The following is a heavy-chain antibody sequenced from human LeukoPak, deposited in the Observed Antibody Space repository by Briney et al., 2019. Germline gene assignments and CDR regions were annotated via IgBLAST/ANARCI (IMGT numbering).Heavy chain of an antibody. CDR1: GGSFSGYY. CDR2: IDHSGST. V-gene: IGHV4-34*01. CDR3: ARVRGLGYCSGGSCYIDY. Sequence: PSETLSLTCAVYGGSFSGYYWSWFRQPPGKGLEWIGEIDHSGSTNYNPSLKSRVTISVDTSKNQFSLKLSSVTAADTAVYYCARVRGLGYCSGGSCYIDYWGQGTLVTVSS. D-gene: IGHD2-15*01. J-gene: IGHJ4*02.